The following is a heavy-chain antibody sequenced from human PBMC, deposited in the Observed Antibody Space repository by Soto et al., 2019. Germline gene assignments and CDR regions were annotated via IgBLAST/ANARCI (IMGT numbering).Heavy chain of an antibody. J-gene: IGHJ4*02. CDR1: GFTFSTSW. CDR2: INSDGGST. CDR3: ARALGGPTPFDY. Sequence: EVQLVESGGGLVQPGGSLRLSCAASGFTFSTSWMHWVRQAPGKWLVWVSRINSDGGSTSYADSVKGRLTISRDNAKNTLYLQMNSLRADDTAVYYCARALGGPTPFDYWGQGTLVTVSS. D-gene: IGHD3-16*02. V-gene: IGHV3-74*01.